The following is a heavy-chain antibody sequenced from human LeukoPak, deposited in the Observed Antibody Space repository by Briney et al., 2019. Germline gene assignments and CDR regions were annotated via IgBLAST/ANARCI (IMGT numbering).Heavy chain of an antibody. CDR3: ARGGFVFDI. Sequence: GGSLRLSCAASGFTFSSYEMTWVRQGPGKGLEWISYITTTDTTKYYTDSVKGRFTISRDNAKNSLYLQMHSLRAEDTAVYYYARGGFVFDIWGQGTVVTVSS. CDR1: GFTFSSYE. V-gene: IGHV3-48*03. J-gene: IGHJ3*02. CDR2: ITTTDTTK. D-gene: IGHD3-10*01.